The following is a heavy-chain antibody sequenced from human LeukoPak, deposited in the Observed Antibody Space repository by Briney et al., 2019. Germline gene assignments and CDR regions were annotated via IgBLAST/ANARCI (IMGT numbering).Heavy chain of an antibody. CDR3: AKKGIHIVSNFDY. D-gene: IGHD2/OR15-2a*01. J-gene: IGHJ4*02. Sequence: GGSLRLSCAASGFTFSSYVMSWVRQAPGKGLEWVSAISGSGGSTYYADSVKGRFTISRDNSKNTLYLQMNSLRAEDTAVYHCAKKGIHIVSNFDYWGQGTLVTVSS. CDR2: ISGSGGST. CDR1: GFTFSSYV. V-gene: IGHV3-23*01.